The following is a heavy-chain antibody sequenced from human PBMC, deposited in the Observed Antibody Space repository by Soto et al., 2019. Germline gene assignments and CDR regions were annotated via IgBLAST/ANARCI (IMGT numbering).Heavy chain of an antibody. CDR3: ARYKAAPSPITIFGVVRPPYYYYGMDV. CDR2: IIPIFGTA. J-gene: IGHJ6*02. V-gene: IGHV1-69*06. CDR1: GGTFSSYA. D-gene: IGHD3-3*01. Sequence: SVKVSCKASGGTFSSYAISWVRQAPGQGLEWMGGIIPIFGTANYAQKFQGRVTITADKSTSTAYMELSSLRSEDTAVYYCARYKAAPSPITIFGVVRPPYYYYGMDVWGQGTTVTVSS.